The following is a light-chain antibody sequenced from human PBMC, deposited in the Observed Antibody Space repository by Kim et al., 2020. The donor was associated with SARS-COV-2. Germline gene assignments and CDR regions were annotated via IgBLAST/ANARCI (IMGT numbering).Light chain of an antibody. J-gene: IGLJ2*01. V-gene: IGLV4-69*01. CDR2: LNSDGSH. CDR1: SGHSSYA. Sequence: SVNLPCTLSSGHSSYAIAWHQQQPEKGPRYLMKLNSDGSHTKGDGIPDRFSGSSSGAERYLIISSLQSEDEADYYCQTWGTGIRVFGGGTQLTVL. CDR3: QTWGTGIRV.